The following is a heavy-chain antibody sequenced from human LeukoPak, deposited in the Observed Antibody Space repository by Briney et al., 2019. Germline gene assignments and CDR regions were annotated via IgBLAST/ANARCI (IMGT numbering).Heavy chain of an antibody. V-gene: IGHV3-74*01. CDR1: GFTFSSYW. CDR3: ARNHQADY. J-gene: IGHJ4*02. Sequence: QPGGSLRLSCAPSGFTFSSYWMHWVRQPPGKGLVWVSRTNSDGNSTRYADSVKGRFTISSDNAKNTLYLQMNSLRAEDTAVYYCARNHQADYWGQGILVTVSS. D-gene: IGHD2-2*01. CDR2: TNSDGNST.